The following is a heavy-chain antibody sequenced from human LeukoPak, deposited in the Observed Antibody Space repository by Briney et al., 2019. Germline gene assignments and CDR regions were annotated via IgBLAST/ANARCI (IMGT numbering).Heavy chain of an antibody. J-gene: IGHJ3*02. CDR3: AKGSLTIWYAFDI. D-gene: IGHD2-8*02. CDR2: ITSSGGST. CDR1: GFTFSSYA. V-gene: IGHV3-23*01. Sequence: GASLRLSCAASGFTFSSYAMSWVRQAPGKGLEWVSTITSSGGSTYYAGSVKGRFTVSRDNSKNTLFLQTNSLRAEDTAVYYCAKGSLTIWYAFDIWGQGTMVTVSS.